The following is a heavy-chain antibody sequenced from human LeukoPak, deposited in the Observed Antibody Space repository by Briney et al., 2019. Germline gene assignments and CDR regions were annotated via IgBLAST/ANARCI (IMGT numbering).Heavy chain of an antibody. CDR3: VRESSVWVGPGIGRPLDV. J-gene: IGHJ6*04. CDR1: GFTFSDYW. D-gene: IGHD3-16*01. CDR2: IKEDGSDK. V-gene: IGHV3-7*01. Sequence: GGSLRLSGAVSGFTFSDYWMTWVRKAPGRGLEWVANIKEDGSDKQYVDSVQGRFTISRDNAENSLYLQMNSLRAEDTAVYYCVRESSVWVGPGIGRPLDVWGKGTAVTVSS.